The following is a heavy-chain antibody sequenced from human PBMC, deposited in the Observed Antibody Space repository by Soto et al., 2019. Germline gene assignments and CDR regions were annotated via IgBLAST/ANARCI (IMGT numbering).Heavy chain of an antibody. Sequence: GGCLRLSCAASGFIFTNYAMNWVRQAPGKGLEWVSVIGGRGNSAYYADSVQGRFTISRDNSKNTLSLQMSSLTADDTAIYYCVREGRGSFDFWGRGTMVTVSS. CDR1: GFIFTNYA. CDR2: IGGRGNSA. CDR3: VREGRGSFDF. V-gene: IGHV3-23*01. D-gene: IGHD5-12*01. J-gene: IGHJ3*01.